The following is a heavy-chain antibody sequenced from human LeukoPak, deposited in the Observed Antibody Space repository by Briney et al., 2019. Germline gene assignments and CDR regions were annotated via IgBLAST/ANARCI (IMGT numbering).Heavy chain of an antibody. CDR2: ISSSGSTI. CDR1: GFTFSSYE. J-gene: IGHJ4*02. Sequence: GGSLRLSCAASGFTFSSYEMNWVRQAPGKGLEWVSYISSSGSTIYYADSVKGRFTISRDNSKNALYLQMNSLRAEDTAVYYCAKDLQALLSFGESCFDSWGQGTLVTVSS. V-gene: IGHV3-48*03. CDR3: AKDLQALLSFGESCFDS. D-gene: IGHD3-10*01.